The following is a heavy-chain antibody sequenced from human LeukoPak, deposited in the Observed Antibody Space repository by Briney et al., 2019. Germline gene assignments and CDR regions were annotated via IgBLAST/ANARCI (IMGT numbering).Heavy chain of an antibody. Sequence: GGSLRLSCAASGFTFSSYAMSWVRQAPGRGLEWVSAISGSGGSTYYADSEKGRFTISRDNSKNTLYLQMNTLRAEDTAVYYGAKDETTVTTPGDYWGQGTLVTVSS. CDR3: AKDETTVTTPGDY. J-gene: IGHJ4*02. D-gene: IGHD4-17*01. CDR1: GFTFSSYA. V-gene: IGHV3-23*01. CDR2: ISGSGGST.